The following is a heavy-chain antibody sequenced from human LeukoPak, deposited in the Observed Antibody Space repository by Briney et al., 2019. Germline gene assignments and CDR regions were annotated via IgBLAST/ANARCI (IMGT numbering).Heavy chain of an antibody. V-gene: IGHV3-66*04. Sequence: PGGSLRLSCAASGFTVSSNYMSWVRQAPGKGLEWVSVIYSGGSTYYADSVKGRFTISRDNSKNTLYLQMNSLRAEDTAVYYCASQYSSSWYRYYYGMDVWGQGTTVTVSS. CDR2: IYSGGST. J-gene: IGHJ6*02. D-gene: IGHD6-13*01. CDR3: ASQYSSSWYRYYYGMDV. CDR1: GFTVSSNY.